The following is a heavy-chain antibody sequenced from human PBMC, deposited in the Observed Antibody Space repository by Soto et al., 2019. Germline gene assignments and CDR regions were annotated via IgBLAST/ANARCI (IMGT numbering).Heavy chain of an antibody. D-gene: IGHD3-22*01. Sequence: QVQLVQSGAEVKKPGSSVKVSCKASGGTFSRHAISWVRQAPGQGLEWMGGIIPMFGTPNYAEKFQGRLSITADESTSTVYMQLSSLRSEDTAVYYCARQFDPDSSGHYYAYWGQGTLVTVS. J-gene: IGHJ4*02. CDR1: GGTFSRHA. V-gene: IGHV1-69*01. CDR2: IIPMFGTP. CDR3: ARQFDPDSSGHYYAY.